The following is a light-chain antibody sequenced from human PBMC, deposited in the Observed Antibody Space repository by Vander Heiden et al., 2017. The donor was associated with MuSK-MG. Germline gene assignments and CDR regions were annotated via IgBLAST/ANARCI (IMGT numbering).Light chain of an antibody. Sequence: EIVLTQSPATLPLSPGERATLSCRASQSVSSYLAWYQQKPGQAPRLLIYDASNGATGIPARFSGSGSGTDFTLTISSLEPEDFAVYYCQQRSNWPQFGQGTKVEIK. CDR2: DAS. V-gene: IGKV3-11*01. CDR3: QQRSNWPQ. CDR1: QSVSSY. J-gene: IGKJ1*01.